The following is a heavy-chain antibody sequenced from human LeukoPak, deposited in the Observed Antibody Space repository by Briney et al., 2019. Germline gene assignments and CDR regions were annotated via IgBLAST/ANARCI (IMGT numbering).Heavy chain of an antibody. CDR1: GYSISSGYY. CDR2: IWHSGTT. V-gene: IGHV4-38-2*01. J-gene: IGHJ4*02. Sequence: PSETLSLTCVFSGYSISSGYYWGWIRQPPGKGLEWIGSIWHSGTTYYNPSLKSRVTISVDTSNNQFSLKLSSVTAADTAVFYCARLWGSGYYFDSWGQGTLVTVSS. D-gene: IGHD7-27*01. CDR3: ARLWGSGYYFDS.